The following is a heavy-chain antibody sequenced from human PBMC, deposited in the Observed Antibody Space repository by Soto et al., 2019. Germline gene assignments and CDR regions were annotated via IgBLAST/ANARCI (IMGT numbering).Heavy chain of an antibody. Sequence: SETLSLTCTVSGGSFSSTTSYWGWVRQAPGKGLESIGSVCCSGSTYYNPSLRSRATVSFDTSKNQFSLKLTSLTAADTAVYYCAHHNYGVGIDFWGRGTLVTVSS. V-gene: IGHV4-39*01. CDR1: GGSFSSTTSY. CDR3: AHHNYGVGIDF. CDR2: VCCSGST. D-gene: IGHD4-17*01. J-gene: IGHJ4*02.